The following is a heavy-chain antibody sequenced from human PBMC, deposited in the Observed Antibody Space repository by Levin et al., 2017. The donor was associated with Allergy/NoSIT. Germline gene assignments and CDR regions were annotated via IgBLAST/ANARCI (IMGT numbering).Heavy chain of an antibody. D-gene: IGHD1-26*01. CDR1: GFTFSSYG. CDR2: ISYDGSNK. V-gene: IGHV3-30*18. CDR3: AKSHWEIGNPLFDY. J-gene: IGHJ4*02. Sequence: GESLKISCAASGFTFSSYGMHWVRQAPGKGLEWVAVISYDGSNKYYADSVKGRFTISRDNSKNTLYLQMNSLRAEDTAVYYCAKSHWEIGNPLFDYWGQGTLVTVSS.